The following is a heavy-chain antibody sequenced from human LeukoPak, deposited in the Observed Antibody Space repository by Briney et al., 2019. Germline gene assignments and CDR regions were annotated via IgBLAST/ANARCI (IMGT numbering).Heavy chain of an antibody. CDR1: GGSISSYY. CDR3: AGLAIVVVPAATPYYYMDV. V-gene: IGHV4-4*09. CDR2: IYTSGST. D-gene: IGHD2-2*01. J-gene: IGHJ6*03. Sequence: SETLSLTCTVSGGSISSYYWSWIRQPPGKGLEWIGYIYTSGSTNYNPSLKSRVTISVDTSKNQFSLKLSSVTAADMAVYYCAGLAIVVVPAATPYYYMDVWGKGTTVTVSS.